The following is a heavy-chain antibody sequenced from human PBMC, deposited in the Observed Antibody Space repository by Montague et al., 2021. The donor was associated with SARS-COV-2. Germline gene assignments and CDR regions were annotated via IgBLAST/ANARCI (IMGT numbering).Heavy chain of an antibody. J-gene: IGHJ5*02. Sequence: CAISGDSVSSNTAAWNWIRQSPSIGLEWLGRTYYRSKWNNDYAVSVKSRMTIIAAASENQFSLQLNSVTPEDTAVYYCAGGWLRNGFDPWGQGTLVTVSS. CDR3: AGGWLRNGFDP. CDR1: GDSVSSNTAA. CDR2: TYYRSKWNN. V-gene: IGHV6-1*01. D-gene: IGHD6-19*01.